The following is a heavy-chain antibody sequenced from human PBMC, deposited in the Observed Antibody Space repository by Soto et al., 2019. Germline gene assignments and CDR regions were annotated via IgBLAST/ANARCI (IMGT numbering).Heavy chain of an antibody. CDR2: VSVPSGDT. D-gene: IGHD2-15*01. V-gene: IGHV1-18*01. CDR3: ARTCRSGGSCYLEY. J-gene: IGHJ4*02. CDR1: GYSFSSFG. Sequence: ASVKVCCKASGYSFSSFGISWVRQAPGQGLEWVGWVSVPSGDTSSAQNFQGRVAVTTDTSTSTAYMEVGSLRSDDTAVYYCARTCRSGGSCYLEYWGEGTLVTVSS.